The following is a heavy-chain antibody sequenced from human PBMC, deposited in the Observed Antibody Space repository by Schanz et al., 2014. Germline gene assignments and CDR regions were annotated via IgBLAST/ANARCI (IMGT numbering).Heavy chain of an antibody. D-gene: IGHD1-7*01. Sequence: QVQLVQSGAEVKKPGASVKVSCKAFGFTFSTYGFSWVRQAPGQGLEWMGWISAYNGKTEHAQNFQGRLTMTTDTSTSTAYMELRRLRSDDTAVYYCATVFGNWNYLGGWGQGTLVTVSS. J-gene: IGHJ4*02. CDR2: ISAYNGKT. V-gene: IGHV1-18*01. CDR3: ATVFGNWNYLGG. CDR1: GFTFSTYG.